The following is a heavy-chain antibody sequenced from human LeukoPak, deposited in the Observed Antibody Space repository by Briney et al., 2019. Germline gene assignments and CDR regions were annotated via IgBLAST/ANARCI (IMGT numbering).Heavy chain of an antibody. CDR1: GFTFSSYE. J-gene: IGHJ6*03. CDR3: ARSSDYDFWSGYFTHYYMDV. V-gene: IGHV3-48*03. CDR2: ISSSGSTI. Sequence: GGSLRLSCAASGFTFSSYEMSWVRQAPGKGLEWVSYISSSGSTIYYADSVKDRFTISRDNAKNSLYLQMNSLRAEDTAVYYCARSSDYDFWSGYFTHYYMDVWGKGTTVTVSS. D-gene: IGHD3-3*01.